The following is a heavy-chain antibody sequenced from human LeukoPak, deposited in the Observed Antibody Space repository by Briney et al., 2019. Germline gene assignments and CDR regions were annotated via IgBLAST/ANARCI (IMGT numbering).Heavy chain of an antibody. D-gene: IGHD3-22*01. Sequence: TSETLSLTCAVYGGSFSGYYWSCIRQPPGKGLEWIGQINHSGSTNYNPSLKSRVTISVDTSKNQFSLKLSSVTAADTAVYYCARIYYSDSSGYLYYFDYWGQGTLVTVSS. V-gene: IGHV4-34*01. CDR1: GGSFSGYY. CDR2: INHSGST. CDR3: ARIYYSDSSGYLYYFDY. J-gene: IGHJ4*02.